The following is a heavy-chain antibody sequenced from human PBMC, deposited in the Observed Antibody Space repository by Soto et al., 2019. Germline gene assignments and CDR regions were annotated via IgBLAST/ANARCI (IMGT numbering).Heavy chain of an antibody. CDR1: GFTFSSYG. J-gene: IGHJ5*02. CDR3: AREVKRIAAAVGWFDP. D-gene: IGHD6-13*01. CDR2: IWYDGSNK. Sequence: QVQLVESGGGVVQPGRSLRLSCAASGFTFSSYGMHWVRQAPGKGLEWVAVIWYDGSNKYYADSVKGRFTISRDNSKTTLYLQMNSLRAEDTAVYYCAREVKRIAAAVGWFDPWGQGTLVTVSS. V-gene: IGHV3-33*01.